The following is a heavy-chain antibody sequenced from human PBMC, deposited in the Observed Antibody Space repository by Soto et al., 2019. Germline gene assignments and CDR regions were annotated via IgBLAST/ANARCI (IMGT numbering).Heavy chain of an antibody. J-gene: IGHJ6*02. V-gene: IGHV3-30-3*01. CDR1: GFTFSSYA. D-gene: IGHD3-3*01. Sequence: QVQLVESGGGVVQPGRSLRLSCAASGFTFSSYAMHWVRQAPGKGLEWVAVISYDGSNKYYADSVKGRFTISRDNSKNTRYLQMTRLRAEDTAVYYGARERGYEFWEGHLDYYYGMYVWGQGTTVTVCS. CDR2: ISYDGSNK. CDR3: ARERGYEFWEGHLDYYYGMYV.